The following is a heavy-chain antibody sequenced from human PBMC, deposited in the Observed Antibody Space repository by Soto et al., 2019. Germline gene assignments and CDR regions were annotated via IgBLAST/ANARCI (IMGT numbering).Heavy chain of an antibody. CDR2: IWYDGSNK. CDR1: GFTFSIYG. CDR3: AREVVVVVAATGRYYYYGMDV. Sequence: GSLRLSCAASGFTFSIYGMHWVRQAPGKGLEWVAVIWYDGSNKYYADSVKGRFTISRDNSKNTLYLQMNSLRAEDTAVYYSAREVVVVVAATGRYYYYGMDVWGQGT. D-gene: IGHD2-15*01. V-gene: IGHV3-33*01. J-gene: IGHJ6*02.